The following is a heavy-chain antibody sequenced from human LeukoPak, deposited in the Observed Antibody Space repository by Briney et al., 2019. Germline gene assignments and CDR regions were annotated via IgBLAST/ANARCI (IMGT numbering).Heavy chain of an antibody. D-gene: IGHD3-3*01. CDR2: LYIGRST. J-gene: IGHJ4*02. Sequence: SENLSLTCTVSGGSISNYYWSWIRQPAGKGLEWIGRLYIGRSTDYNPSLKSRVTMSADTSNNQFSLRLTSVTAADTAIYYCARESRVLIGDGYYLDSWGPGTLITVSS. CDR1: GGSISNYY. CDR3: ARESRVLIGDGYYLDS. V-gene: IGHV4-4*07.